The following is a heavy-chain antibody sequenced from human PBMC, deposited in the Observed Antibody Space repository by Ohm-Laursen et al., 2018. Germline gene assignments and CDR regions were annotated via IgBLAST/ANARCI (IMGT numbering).Heavy chain of an antibody. V-gene: IGHV3-23*01. J-gene: IGHJ4*02. Sequence: SLRLSCAASGFSFSNYAMSWVRQAPRRGLEWVSTFSGSGTTYYADSVKGRFTISTDNSKNTLYLQMNNLRAEDTAVYYCARVHRPPNDYWGQGTLVTVSS. CDR3: ARVHRPPNDY. CDR1: GFSFSNYA. CDR2: FSGSGTT. D-gene: IGHD6-6*01.